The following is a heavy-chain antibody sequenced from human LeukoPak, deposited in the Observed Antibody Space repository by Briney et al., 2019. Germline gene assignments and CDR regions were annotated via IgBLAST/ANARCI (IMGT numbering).Heavy chain of an antibody. Sequence: QPGGSLRLSCAASGFTFSSYGMHWVRQAPGRGLEWVAVIWYDGSNKYYADSVKGRFTISRDNSKNTLYLQMNSLRAEDTAVYYCAKDLSRSYYYDQDAFDIWGQGTMVTVSS. CDR2: IWYDGSNK. CDR3: AKDLSRSYYYDQDAFDI. D-gene: IGHD3-22*01. CDR1: GFTFSSYG. J-gene: IGHJ3*02. V-gene: IGHV3-33*06.